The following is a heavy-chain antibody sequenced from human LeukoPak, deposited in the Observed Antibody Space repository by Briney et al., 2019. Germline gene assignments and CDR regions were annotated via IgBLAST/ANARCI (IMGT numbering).Heavy chain of an antibody. V-gene: IGHV1-18*01. CDR1: GYTFTSYG. CDR3: ARPDAPFCYGSGSCPFDY. J-gene: IGHJ4*02. D-gene: IGHD3-10*01. Sequence: GASVKVSCKASGYTFTSYGISWVRQAPGQGFEWMGWISAYNGNTNYAQKLQGRVTMTTDTSTSTAYMELRSLRSDDTAVYYCARPDAPFCYGSGSCPFDYWGQGTLVTVSS. CDR2: ISAYNGNT.